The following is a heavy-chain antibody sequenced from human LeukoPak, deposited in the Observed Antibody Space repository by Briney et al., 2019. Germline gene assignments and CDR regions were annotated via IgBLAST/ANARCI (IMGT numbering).Heavy chain of an antibody. CDR3: ARESDYGGNSSDNFDY. J-gene: IGHJ4*02. Sequence: GGSLRLSCAASGFTFSSYSMNWVRQAPGKGLEWVSSISSSSSYIYYADSVKGRFTISRDNAKNSLYLQMNSLRAEDTAVYYCARESDYGGNSSDNFDYWGQGTLVTVSS. CDR2: ISSSSSYI. V-gene: IGHV3-21*01. D-gene: IGHD4-23*01. CDR1: GFTFSSYS.